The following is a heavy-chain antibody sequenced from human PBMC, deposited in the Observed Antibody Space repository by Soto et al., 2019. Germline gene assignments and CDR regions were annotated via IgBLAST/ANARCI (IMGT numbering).Heavy chain of an antibody. D-gene: IGHD2-15*01. CDR1: GYTFTVYY. V-gene: IGHV1-2*02. CDR3: ARAQGYCSGGSCSNYYYYGMDV. J-gene: IGHJ6*02. CDR2: INPNSGGT. Sequence: ASVKVSCKASGYTFTVYYMHCVLQAPLQWLEWMGWINPNSGGTNYAQKFQGRVTMTRDTSISTAYMELSRLRSDDTAVYYCARAQGYCSGGSCSNYYYYGMDVWGQGTTVTVSS.